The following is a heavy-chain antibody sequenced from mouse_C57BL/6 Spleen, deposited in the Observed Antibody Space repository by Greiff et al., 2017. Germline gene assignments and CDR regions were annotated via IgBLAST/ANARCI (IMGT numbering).Heavy chain of an antibody. D-gene: IGHD1-1*01. J-gene: IGHJ1*03. V-gene: IGHV3-6*01. CDR1: GYSITSGYY. Sequence: EVKLVESGPGLVKPSQSLSLTCSVTGYSITSGYYWNWIRQFPGNKLEWMGYISYDGSNNYNPSLKNRISITRDTSKNQFFLKLNSVTTEDTATYYCARYYGRGYFDVWGTGTTVTVSS. CDR2: ISYDGSN. CDR3: ARYYGRGYFDV.